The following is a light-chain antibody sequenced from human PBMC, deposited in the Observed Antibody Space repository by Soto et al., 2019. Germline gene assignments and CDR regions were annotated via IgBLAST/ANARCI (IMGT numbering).Light chain of an antibody. CDR1: QYVGTR. CDR3: QQFRNWPWT. Sequence: DIVLTQSPATLSLSPGERATLSCRASQYVGTRLAWYQHKPGQAPRLLMQTASSRASGVPARISGSGSGTESTLTISSLQSEDFAVYYCQQFRNWPWTFGQGTKVDIK. CDR2: TAS. J-gene: IGKJ1*01. V-gene: IGKV3-15*01.